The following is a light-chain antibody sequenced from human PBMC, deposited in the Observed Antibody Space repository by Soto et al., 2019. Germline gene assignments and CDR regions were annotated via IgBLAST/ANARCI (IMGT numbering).Light chain of an antibody. Sequence: QSALTQPASVSGSPGQSITISCTGTSRDVGGYNYVSRYQHHPGKAPKLIIYEVSNRPSGISDRFSGSKSGNAASLTISGLQAEDESDYYCSSYSDSSTHVVFGGGTKLTVL. CDR2: EVS. V-gene: IGLV2-14*01. J-gene: IGLJ2*01. CDR3: SSYSDSSTHVV. CDR1: SRDVGGYNY.